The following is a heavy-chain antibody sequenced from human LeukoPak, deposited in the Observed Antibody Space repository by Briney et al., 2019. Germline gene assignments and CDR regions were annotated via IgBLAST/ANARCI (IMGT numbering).Heavy chain of an antibody. J-gene: IGHJ4*02. Sequence: GGSLRLSCAASGFTFSTYAMSWVRQAPGKGLEWVSTISDSGGSTYNADSVKGRFTISRDNSKNTLYLQMNSLRAEDTTVYYCALKTGFDYWGQGTLVTVSS. CDR2: ISDSGGST. V-gene: IGHV3-23*01. CDR3: ALKTGFDY. CDR1: GFTFSTYA. D-gene: IGHD1-14*01.